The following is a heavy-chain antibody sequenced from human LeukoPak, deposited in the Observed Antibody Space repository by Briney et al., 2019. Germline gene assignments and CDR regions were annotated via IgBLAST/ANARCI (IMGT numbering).Heavy chain of an antibody. J-gene: IGHJ4*02. CDR2: IIPIFGTA. D-gene: IGHD6-6*01. CDR1: GGTFSSYA. V-gene: IGHV1-69*05. CDR3: ASGSSSPGYFDY. Sequence: GSSVEVSCKASGGTFSSYAISWVRQAPGQGLEWMGGIIPIFGTANYAQKFQGRVTITTDESTSTAYMELSSLRSEDTAVYYCASGSSSPGYFDYWGQGTLVTVSS.